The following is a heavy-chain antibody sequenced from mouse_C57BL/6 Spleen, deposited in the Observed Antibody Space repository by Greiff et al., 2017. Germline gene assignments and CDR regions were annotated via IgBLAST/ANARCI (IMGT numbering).Heavy chain of an antibody. CDR3: AREGGIYDGYPFAY. CDR2: ISYDGSN. V-gene: IGHV3-6*01. Sequence: VQLKESGPGLVKPSQSLSLTCSVTGYSITSGYYWNWIRQFPGNKLEWMGYISYDGSNNYNPSLKNRISITRDTSKNQFFLKLKSVTTEDTATYYCAREGGIYDGYPFAYWGQGTLVTVSA. D-gene: IGHD2-3*01. J-gene: IGHJ3*01. CDR1: GYSITSGYY.